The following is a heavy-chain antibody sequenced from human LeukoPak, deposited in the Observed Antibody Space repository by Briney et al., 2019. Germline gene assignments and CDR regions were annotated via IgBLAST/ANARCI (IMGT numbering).Heavy chain of an antibody. D-gene: IGHD2-2*01. Sequence: ALVKVSCKASGYTFTSYDINWVRQATGQGLEWMGWINPNSGNTGYAQKFQGRVTMTRNTSISTAYMELSSLRSEDTAVYYCARTGSDCSSTSCYAGSTVGYYWGQGTLVTVSS. CDR1: GYTFTSYD. V-gene: IGHV1-8*01. CDR2: INPNSGNT. CDR3: ARTGSDCSSTSCYAGSTVGYY. J-gene: IGHJ4*02.